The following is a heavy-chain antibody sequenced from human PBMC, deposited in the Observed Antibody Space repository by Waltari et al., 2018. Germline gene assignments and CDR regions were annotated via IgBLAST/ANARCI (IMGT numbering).Heavy chain of an antibody. Sequence: EAQLVQSGGGLVQPGGSLTLSCAASGFTISRFWMTWIRQAPGQGRQWGAQIGPDGSDKYYVDSVKGRFTISRDNAENSLLLQMSSLRVEDTALYYCVGWNDPINSWGQGTLVAVSS. V-gene: IGHV3-7*01. D-gene: IGHD1-1*01. CDR3: VGWNDPINS. J-gene: IGHJ4*02. CDR1: GFTISRFW. CDR2: IGPDGSDK.